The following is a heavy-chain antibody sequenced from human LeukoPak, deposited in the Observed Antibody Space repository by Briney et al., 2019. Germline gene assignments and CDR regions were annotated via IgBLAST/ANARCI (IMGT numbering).Heavy chain of an antibody. V-gene: IGHV3-66*01. CDR2: IYSGGST. J-gene: IGHJ5*02. CDR1: GFTVSSNY. CDR3: ARDQHIPGIAVAHALGFDP. D-gene: IGHD6-19*01. Sequence: SGGSLRLSCAASGFTVSSNYMSWVRQAPGKGLEWVSVIYSGGSTYYAGSVKGRFTISRDNSKNTLYLQMNSLRAEDTAVYYCARDQHIPGIAVAHALGFDPWGQGTLVTVSS.